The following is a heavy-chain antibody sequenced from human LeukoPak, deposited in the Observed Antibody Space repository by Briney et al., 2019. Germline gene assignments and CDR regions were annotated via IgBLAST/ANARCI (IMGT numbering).Heavy chain of an antibody. J-gene: IGHJ5*02. D-gene: IGHD6-13*01. CDR3: ARSYSSSWAGFDP. CDR1: GYTFTTHW. Sequence: GESLKISCKGSGYTFTTHWIGWVRQMPGKGLEWMGIIYPGDSHTRYSPSFQGQVTISADKSITTAYLQWGSLKASDTAMYYCARSYSSSWAGFDPWGQGTLVTVSS. V-gene: IGHV5-51*01. CDR2: IYPGDSHT.